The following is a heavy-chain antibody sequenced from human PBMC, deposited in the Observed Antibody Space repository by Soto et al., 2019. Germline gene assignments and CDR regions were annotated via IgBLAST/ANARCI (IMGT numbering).Heavy chain of an antibody. Sequence: PSETLSLTCIVSGGSISNYYWSWIRQPPGKGLEWIGYIYYSGSTNYNPSLTSRVTISVDTSKSQFSLKLSSVTAADTAVYYCARHRYSYGVYYFDYWGQGTLVTVS. D-gene: IGHD5-18*01. CDR1: GGSISNYY. CDR3: ARHRYSYGVYYFDY. V-gene: IGHV4-59*08. J-gene: IGHJ4*02. CDR2: IYYSGST.